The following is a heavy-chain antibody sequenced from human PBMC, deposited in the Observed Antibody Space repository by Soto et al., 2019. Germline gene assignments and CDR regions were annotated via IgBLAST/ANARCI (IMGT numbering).Heavy chain of an antibody. J-gene: IGHJ4*02. V-gene: IGHV3-23*01. D-gene: IGHD3-16*01. Sequence: EVQLLESGGGLVQPGGSLRLSCAASGFTFSSYAMSWVRQAPGKGLEWVSAISGSGGSTYYADPVKGRFTISRDTSNTTLYPEMNSLRAASTAVYYFAKEPDSDDIWGIDYWGQGPLVTVSS. CDR3: AKEPDSDDIWGIDY. CDR2: ISGSGGST. CDR1: GFTFSSYA.